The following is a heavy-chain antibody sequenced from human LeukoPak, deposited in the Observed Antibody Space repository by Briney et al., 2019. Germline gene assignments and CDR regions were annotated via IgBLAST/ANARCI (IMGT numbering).Heavy chain of an antibody. CDR3: ARQGKHYDSSGYGRLNAFDI. D-gene: IGHD3-22*01. CDR2: IYYSGST. J-gene: IGHJ3*02. CDR1: GGSISSSSYY. V-gene: IGHV4-39*01. Sequence: SETLSLTCTVSGGSISSSSYYWGWIRQPPGKGLEWIGSIYYSGSTYYNPSLKSRVTISVDTSKNQFSLKLSSVTAADTVVYYCARQGKHYDSSGYGRLNAFDIWGQGTMVTVSS.